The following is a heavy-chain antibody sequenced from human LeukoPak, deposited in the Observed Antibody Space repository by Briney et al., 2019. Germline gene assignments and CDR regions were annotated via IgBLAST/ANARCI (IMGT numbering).Heavy chain of an antibody. J-gene: IGHJ6*04. V-gene: IGHV3-48*03. Sequence: GSLRLSCAASGFTFSSYEMNWVRQAPGKGLEWVSYISSSGSTIYYADSVKGRFTISRDNAKNSLYLQMNSLRAEDTTVYYCAELGITMIGGVWGKGTTVTISS. CDR1: GFTFSSYE. CDR2: ISSSGSTI. CDR3: AELGITMIGGV. D-gene: IGHD3-10*02.